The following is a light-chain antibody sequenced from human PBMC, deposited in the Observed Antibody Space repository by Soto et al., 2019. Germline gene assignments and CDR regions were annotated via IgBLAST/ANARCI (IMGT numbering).Light chain of an antibody. Sequence: DIQMTQSPSSLSASVGDRVTLACRASQTITKYLNWYQQKPGQAPKLLIYTASNLQSGVPSRFSGRGSATDFTLTISSLQPEDFATYYCQQSYSTPRTFGQGTKVDIK. CDR1: QTITKY. V-gene: IGKV1-39*01. CDR2: TAS. J-gene: IGKJ1*01. CDR3: QQSYSTPRT.